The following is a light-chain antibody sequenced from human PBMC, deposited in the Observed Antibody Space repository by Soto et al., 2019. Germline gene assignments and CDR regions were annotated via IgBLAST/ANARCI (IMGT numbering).Light chain of an antibody. CDR2: DAS. Sequence: DIVMTQFPVTLSVSPGEGATVSFRASQSVSSHLAWYQHKPGQAPRLLFYDASTRATGIPARFSGSGSGTEFTLTISSLQSEDFAVYYCQHYHGWPITFGQGTRLENK. CDR3: QHYHGWPIT. CDR1: QSVSSH. V-gene: IGKV3-15*01. J-gene: IGKJ5*01.